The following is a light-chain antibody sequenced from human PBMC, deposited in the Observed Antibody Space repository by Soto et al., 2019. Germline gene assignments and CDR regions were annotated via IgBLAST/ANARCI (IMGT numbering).Light chain of an antibody. CDR2: NNN. CDR1: SSNIGSRT. Sequence: QSVLTQTPSASGTPGQRVTISCSGSSSNIGSRTVSWYQHLPGTAPKLLIYNNNQRPSGVPDRLSGSKSGTSASLAISRLQSEDEADYYCAAWDDNLNGYVFGTGTRSPS. CDR3: AAWDDNLNGYV. V-gene: IGLV1-44*01. J-gene: IGLJ1*01.